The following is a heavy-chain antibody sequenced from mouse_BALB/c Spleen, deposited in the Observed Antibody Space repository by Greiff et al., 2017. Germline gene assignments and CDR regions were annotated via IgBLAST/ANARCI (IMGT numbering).Heavy chain of an antibody. CDR2: ISYSGST. CDR1: GDSITSGY. J-gene: IGHJ3*01. Sequence: EVKLMESGPSLVKPSQTLSLTCSVTGDSITSGYWNWIRKFPGNKLEYMGYISYSGSTYYNPSLKSRISITRDTSKNQYYLQLNSVTTEDTATYYGARLGYEESWFAYWGQGTLVTVSA. D-gene: IGHD2-14*01. V-gene: IGHV3-8*02. CDR3: ARLGYEESWFAY.